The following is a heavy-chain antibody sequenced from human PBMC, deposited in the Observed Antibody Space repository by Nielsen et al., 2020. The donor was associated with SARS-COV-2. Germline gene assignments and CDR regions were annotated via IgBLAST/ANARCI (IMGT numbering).Heavy chain of an antibody. CDR3: ARCFGDYYWYFDL. V-gene: IGHV3-11*03. CDR1: GFTFSDYY. J-gene: IGHJ2*01. Sequence: GESLKISCAASGFTFSDYYMSWIRQAPGKGLEWVSYISSSSSYTNYADSVKGRFTISRDNAKNSLYLQMNSLRAEDTAVYYCARCFGDYYWYFDLWGRGTLVTVSS. CDR2: ISSSSSYT. D-gene: IGHD4-17*01.